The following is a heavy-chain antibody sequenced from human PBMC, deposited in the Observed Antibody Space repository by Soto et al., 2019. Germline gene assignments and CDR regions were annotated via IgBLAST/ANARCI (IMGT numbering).Heavy chain of an antibody. D-gene: IGHD3-9*01. CDR1: GGSISSGGYY. CDR2: IYYSGST. J-gene: IGHJ6*02. V-gene: IGHV4-31*03. Sequence: PSETLSLTCTVSGGSISSGGYYWSWIRQHPGKGLEWIGYIYYSGSTYYNPSLKSRVTISVDTSKNQFSLKLRSVTAADTAVYYCAREVGYYDILIGYYRDYYYGMDVWGQGITVNVS. CDR3: AREVGYYDILIGYYRDYYYGMDV.